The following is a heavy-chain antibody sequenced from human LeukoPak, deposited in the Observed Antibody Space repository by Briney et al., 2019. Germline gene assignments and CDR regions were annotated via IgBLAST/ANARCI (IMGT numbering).Heavy chain of an antibody. CDR1: GFPFSSYA. Sequence: GSLRLSCAASGFPFSSYAMSWVRQAPGKGLEGVSVINGGGVSKDYADSVKDRFTLSRDNSKNTLYLQMNSLRAEDTAVYYCAKGSEYLWGSLENYYYYYMDVWGKGTTVTVSS. D-gene: IGHD3-16*01. V-gene: IGHV3-23*01. CDR3: AKGSEYLWGSLENYYYYYMDV. CDR2: INGGGVSK. J-gene: IGHJ6*03.